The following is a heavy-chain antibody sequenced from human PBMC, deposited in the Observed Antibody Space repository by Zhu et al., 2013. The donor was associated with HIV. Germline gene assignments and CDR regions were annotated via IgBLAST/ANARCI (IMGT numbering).Heavy chain of an antibody. CDR2: MNPNSGNT. D-gene: IGHD3-10*01. CDR3: ARGYAISMIRGAQGDY. Sequence: QVQLVQSGAEVKKPGASVKVSCKALDTLQHYDINWVRQATGQGLEWMGWMNPNSGNTGYGQKFRGRLTMTRNTSITTAYMELSSLTSEDTAVYFCARGYAISMIRGAQGDYWGQGTLVTVSS. J-gene: IGHJ4*02. CDR1: DTLQHYD. V-gene: IGHV1-8*01.